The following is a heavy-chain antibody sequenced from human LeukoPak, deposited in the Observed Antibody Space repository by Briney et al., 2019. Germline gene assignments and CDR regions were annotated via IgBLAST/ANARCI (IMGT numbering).Heavy chain of an antibody. CDR1: GFAFNAYN. J-gene: IGHJ5*02. CDR3: ARDVAVANTAGTNWFDP. D-gene: IGHD6-19*01. CDR2: ISSSSETI. Sequence: PGGSLRLSCAASGFAFNAYNMNWVRQAPGKGLEWVSYISSSSETIYYADSVKGRFTISRDNAKNSLYLQMNSLRADDTAMYYCARDVAVANTAGTNWFDPWAREPWSPSPQ. V-gene: IGHV3-48*01.